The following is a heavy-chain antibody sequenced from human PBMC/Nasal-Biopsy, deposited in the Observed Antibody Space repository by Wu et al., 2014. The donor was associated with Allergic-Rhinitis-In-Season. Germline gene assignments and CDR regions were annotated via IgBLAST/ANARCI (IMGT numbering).Heavy chain of an antibody. D-gene: IGHD3-22*01. V-gene: IGHV4-4*07. CDR1: GGSISSYY. Sequence: TLSLTCTVSGGSISSYYWSWIRQPAGKGLEWIGRIYTSGSTNYNPSLKSRVTMSVDTSKNQFSLKLSSVTAADTAVYYCARVRWYYDSSGYRYYFDYWGQGTLVTVSS. CDR2: IYTSGST. J-gene: IGHJ4*02. CDR3: ARVRWYYDSSGYRYYFDY.